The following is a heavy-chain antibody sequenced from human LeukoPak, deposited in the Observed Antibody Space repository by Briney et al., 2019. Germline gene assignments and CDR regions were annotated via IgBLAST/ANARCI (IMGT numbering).Heavy chain of an antibody. V-gene: IGHV4-61*02. D-gene: IGHD6-19*01. J-gene: IGHJ6*03. CDR2: IYTSGST. CDR1: GGSISSGSYY. Sequence: SETLSLTCTVSGGSISSGSYYWSWIRQPAGKGLEWIGRIYTSGSTNYNPSLKSRVTISVDTSKNQFSPKLSSVTAADTAVYYCARDLYSSGWYGEKYYYYMDVWGKGTTVTVSS. CDR3: ARDLYSSGWYGEKYYYYMDV.